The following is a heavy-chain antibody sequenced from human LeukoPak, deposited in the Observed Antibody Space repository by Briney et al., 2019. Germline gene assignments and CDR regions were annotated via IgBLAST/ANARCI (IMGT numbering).Heavy chain of an antibody. CDR2: INPSGGST. Sequence: GASVKVSCKASGYTFTSYYMHWVRQAPGQGLEWMGIINPSGGSTSYAQKFQGRVTMTRDMSTSTVYMELSSLRSEDTAVYYCARVPPYRIAAAGSGGMDYWGQGTLVTVSP. J-gene: IGHJ4*02. CDR3: ARVPPYRIAAAGSGGMDY. D-gene: IGHD6-13*01. V-gene: IGHV1-46*01. CDR1: GYTFTSYY.